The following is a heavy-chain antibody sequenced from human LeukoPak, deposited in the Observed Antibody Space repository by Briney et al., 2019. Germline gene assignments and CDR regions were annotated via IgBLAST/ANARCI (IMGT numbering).Heavy chain of an antibody. D-gene: IGHD7-27*01. Sequence: SETLSLTCTVSGDSISSYYWSWIRQPAGKGLEWIGRIYSSGSTDYNPSLKSRVTMSVDKSKNKVSLRLSSVTAADTAVYYCARDLTGDPPTDAFDIWGQGTMVTVSS. J-gene: IGHJ3*02. CDR2: IYSSGST. CDR3: ARDLTGDPPTDAFDI. V-gene: IGHV4-4*07. CDR1: GDSISSYY.